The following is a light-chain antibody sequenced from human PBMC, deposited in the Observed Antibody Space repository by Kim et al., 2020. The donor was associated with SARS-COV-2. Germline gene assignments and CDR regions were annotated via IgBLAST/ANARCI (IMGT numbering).Light chain of an antibody. Sequence: QPVLTQPPSASGTPGQRVTISCSGSISNIGTNTVNWYQQLPGTAPKLLIYSNNQRPSGVPDRFSGSKSGTSASLAISGLQSDDEADYYCAAWDDSRTVLVGGGTQLNVL. CDR2: SNN. J-gene: IGLJ2*01. CDR3: AAWDDSRTVL. V-gene: IGLV1-44*01. CDR1: ISNIGTNT.